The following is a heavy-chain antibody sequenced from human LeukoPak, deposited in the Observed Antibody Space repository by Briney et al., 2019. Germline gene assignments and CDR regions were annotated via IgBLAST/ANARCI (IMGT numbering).Heavy chain of an antibody. V-gene: IGHV4-39*01. D-gene: IGHD3-3*01. CDR2: IYYSEST. Sequence: SETLSLTCTVSGGSISISRYYWGWLRQPPGKGLEWIGSIYYSESTHYNSTLKSRVTRSVDTSKNQFSLKLSSVTAADTAVYYCARHVGSTYYDFWSGSNFDYWGEGTLVAVSS. CDR1: GGSISISRYY. J-gene: IGHJ4*02. CDR3: ARHVGSTYYDFWSGSNFDY.